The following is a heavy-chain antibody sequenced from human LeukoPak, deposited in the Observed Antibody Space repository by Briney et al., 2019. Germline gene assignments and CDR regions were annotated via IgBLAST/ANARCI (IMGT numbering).Heavy chain of an antibody. D-gene: IGHD3-22*01. CDR1: GFTFSNYA. J-gene: IGHJ4*02. CDR3: ARGHLCYDSSGYYYPSYFDC. V-gene: IGHV3-23*01. Sequence: GGSLRLSCVASGFTFSNYAMTWVRQAPGKGLEWLSAIGSVSGATFYADSVKGRFTISRDNSKSTLHLEMNSLRAEDTAVYYCARGHLCYDSSGYYYPSYFDCWGQGTLVTVSS. CDR2: IGSVSGAT.